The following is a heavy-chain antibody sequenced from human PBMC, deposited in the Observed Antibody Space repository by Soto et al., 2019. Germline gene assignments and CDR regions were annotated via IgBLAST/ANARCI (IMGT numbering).Heavy chain of an antibody. V-gene: IGHV1-3*04. CDR3: ARGSYDSSGSYSRHSDS. D-gene: IGHD3-22*01. Sequence: ASVKVSCKASGYTFTAYGIHWVRQAPGESLEWMGWINTDNGKTKNSQKFQGRVTITRDTFASTAYMELSSLRSEDTAMYLCARGSYDSSGSYSRHSDSWGRGSLVTVSS. CDR2: INTDNGKT. J-gene: IGHJ5*01. CDR1: GYTFTAYG.